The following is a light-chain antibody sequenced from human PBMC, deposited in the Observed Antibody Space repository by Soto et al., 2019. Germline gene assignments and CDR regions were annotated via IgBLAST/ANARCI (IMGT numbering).Light chain of an antibody. Sequence: QSVLTQPASVSGSPGQSVTISCTVTNSDVGDYKYVSWYRHHPGAAPKLMIFDVTNRPSGVPARFSGSKSGNTPSLTIFGLQAEDEADYYCSLYTSISTLLFGGGTKLTVL. CDR1: NSDVGDYKY. J-gene: IGLJ3*02. V-gene: IGLV2-18*01. CDR2: DVT. CDR3: SLYTSISTLL.